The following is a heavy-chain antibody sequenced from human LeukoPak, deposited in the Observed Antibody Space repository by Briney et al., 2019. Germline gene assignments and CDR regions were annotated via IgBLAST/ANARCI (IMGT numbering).Heavy chain of an antibody. D-gene: IGHD4-11*01. J-gene: IGHJ2*01. CDR3: AXTTVTTLYXXX. V-gene: IGHV4-4*07. CDR1: GGSISSYY. CDR2: IYTSGST. Sequence: SETLSLTCTVSGGSISSYYWSWIRQPAGKGLEWIGRIYTSGSTNYNPSLKSRVTMSVDTSKNQFSLKLSSVTAADTAVYYCAXTTVTTLYXXXWGRGXLVTVSS.